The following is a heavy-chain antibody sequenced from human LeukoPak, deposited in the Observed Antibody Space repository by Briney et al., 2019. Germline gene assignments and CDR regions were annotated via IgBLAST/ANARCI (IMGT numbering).Heavy chain of an antibody. V-gene: IGHV3-48*04. CDR1: GFTFSSYS. Sequence: GGSLRLSCAASGFTFSSYSMNWVRQAPGKGLEWVSYISTSSSTIYYADSVKGRFTISRDNAKNSLYLQMNSLRAEDTAVYYCAKDSPPGGLDYWGQGTLVTVSS. J-gene: IGHJ4*02. CDR2: ISTSSSTI. D-gene: IGHD3-16*01. CDR3: AKDSPPGGLDY.